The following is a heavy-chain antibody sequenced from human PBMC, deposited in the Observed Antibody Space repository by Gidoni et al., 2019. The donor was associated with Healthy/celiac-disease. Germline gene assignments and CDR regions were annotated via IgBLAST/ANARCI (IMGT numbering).Heavy chain of an antibody. V-gene: IGHV4-59*01. CDR3: ARAPSGWYFHY. Sequence: QVQLQESGPGLVKPSETLSLTCTVSGGSISSYYWSWIRQPPGKGLEWIGYIYYSGSTNYNPSLKSRVTISVDTSKNQFSLKLSSVTAADTAVYYCARAPSGWYFHYWGQGTLVTVSS. D-gene: IGHD6-19*01. J-gene: IGHJ4*02. CDR2: IYYSGST. CDR1: GGSISSYY.